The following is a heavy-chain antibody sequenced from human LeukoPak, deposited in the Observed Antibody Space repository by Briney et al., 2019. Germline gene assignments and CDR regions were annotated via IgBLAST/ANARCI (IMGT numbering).Heavy chain of an antibody. D-gene: IGHD1/OR15-1a*01. CDR1: GFTFSNYN. CDR3: ARNKIPPDRYYYYGMDV. J-gene: IGHJ6*02. Sequence: GSLRLSCTASGFTFSNYNMNWVRQAPGKGLEWVSSISTSSNYIYYIDSVKGRFTISRDDAKNTLYLQMNSLRAEDTAVYYCARNKIPPDRYYYYGMDVWGQGTTVTVSS. V-gene: IGHV3-21*01. CDR2: ISTSSNYI.